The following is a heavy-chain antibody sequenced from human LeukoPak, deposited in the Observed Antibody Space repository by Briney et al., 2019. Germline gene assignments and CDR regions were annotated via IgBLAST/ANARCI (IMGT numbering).Heavy chain of an antibody. D-gene: IGHD1-1*01. V-gene: IGHV3-30*02. Sequence: GSLRLSCAASGFTFSDYGMHWVRQAPGKGLEWVAFTRNDERNKYYADSVKGRFTISRDNSKNTLYLQMNSLRAEDTALYYCATDHGRYNWNPGAFHIWGQGTMVTVSS. CDR1: GFTFSDYG. CDR3: ATDHGRYNWNPGAFHI. J-gene: IGHJ3*02. CDR2: TRNDERNK.